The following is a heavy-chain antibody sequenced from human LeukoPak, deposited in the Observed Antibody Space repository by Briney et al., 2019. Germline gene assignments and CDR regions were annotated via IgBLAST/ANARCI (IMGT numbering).Heavy chain of an antibody. CDR1: GGSISSYY. CDR3: ARDRIYYDSSGYYYFDC. V-gene: IGHV4-4*07. D-gene: IGHD3-22*01. J-gene: IGHJ4*02. CDR2: IYTSGST. Sequence: PSETLSLTCTVSGGSISSYYWSWIRQPAGKGLEWIGRIYTSGSTNYNPSLKSRVTMSVDTSKNQFSLKLSSVTAADTAVYYCARDRIYYDSSGYYYFDCWGQGTLVTVSS.